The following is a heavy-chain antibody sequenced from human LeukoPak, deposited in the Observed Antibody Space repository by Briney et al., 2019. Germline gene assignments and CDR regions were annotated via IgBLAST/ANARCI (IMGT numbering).Heavy chain of an antibody. CDR2: IKTYGSST. J-gene: IGHJ4*02. CDR3: ARAISGSYGYFDY. V-gene: IGHV3-74*01. CDR1: GFTFSSYG. Sequence: PGGSLRLSCAASGFTFSSYGMHWVRQAPGMGLVWVSRIKTYGSSTTYADSVKGRFAISRDNAKNTLYLQMNSLRAEYTAVYYCARAISGSYGYFDYWGQGTLVTVSS. D-gene: IGHD1-26*01.